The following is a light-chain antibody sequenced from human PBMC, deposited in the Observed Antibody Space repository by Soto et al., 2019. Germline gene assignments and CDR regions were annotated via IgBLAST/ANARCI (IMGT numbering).Light chain of an antibody. CDR1: SL. Sequence: QSALTQPASVSGSPGQSITTSCTGTSLVSWYQQHPGKAPKLMIYEGSKRPSGVSNRFSGSKSGNTASLTISGLQAEDEADYYCCSYAGQRVVFGGGTKLTVL. J-gene: IGLJ2*01. CDR3: CSYAGQRVV. CDR2: EGS. V-gene: IGLV2-23*01.